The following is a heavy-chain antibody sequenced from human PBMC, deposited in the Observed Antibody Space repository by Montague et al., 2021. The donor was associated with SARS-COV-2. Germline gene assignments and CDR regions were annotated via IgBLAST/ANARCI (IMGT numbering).Heavy chain of an antibody. D-gene: IGHD6-13*01. J-gene: IGHJ4*02. CDR3: ARDRGRSWWE. CDR2: ISGSGSDP. V-gene: IGHV3-11*06. Sequence: SLRLSCAASGFTFNSYGMIWIRQTPGKGLEWVSAISGSGSDPHYIDSVRGRFPISRDNSENSLYLQRDNLRVEETAMYYCARDRGRSWWEWGQGTLVTVSS. CDR1: GFTFNSYG.